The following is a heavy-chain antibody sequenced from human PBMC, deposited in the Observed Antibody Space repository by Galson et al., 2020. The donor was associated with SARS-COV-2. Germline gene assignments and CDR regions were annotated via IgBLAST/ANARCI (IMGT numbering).Heavy chain of an antibody. CDR1: GFTFSSYA. CDR3: ARAASGSYYADFDD. CDR2: ISYDGSNK. Sequence: GESLKISCAASGFTFSSYAMHWVRQAPGKGLEWAAVISYDGSNKYYADSVKGRFTISRDNSKNTLYLQMNSLRAEDTAVYYCARAASGSYYADFDDWGQGTLVTVSS. V-gene: IGHV3-30*04. D-gene: IGHD1-26*01. J-gene: IGHJ4*02.